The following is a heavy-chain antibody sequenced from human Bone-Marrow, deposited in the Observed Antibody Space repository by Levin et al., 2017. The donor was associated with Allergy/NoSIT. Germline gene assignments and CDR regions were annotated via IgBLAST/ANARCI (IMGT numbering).Heavy chain of an antibody. CDR2: IYYSGST. Sequence: SETLSLTCNVSGGSISSTSHYWDWVRQPPGKRLEWIGNIYYSGSTYYNPSLKSRVTISIDTSKNQFSLKVNSVTAADTAVYYCARLQPLVGATRGGYFDYWGQGTLVIASS. V-gene: IGHV4-39*01. D-gene: IGHD1-26*01. J-gene: IGHJ4*02. CDR3: ARLQPLVGATRGGYFDY. CDR1: GGSISSTSHY.